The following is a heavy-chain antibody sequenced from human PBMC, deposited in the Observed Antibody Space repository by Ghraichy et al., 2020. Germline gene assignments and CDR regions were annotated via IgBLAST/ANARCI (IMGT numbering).Heavy chain of an antibody. CDR3: AKGQERSTMLLFDS. J-gene: IGHJ4*02. CDR2: ISYDADSK. D-gene: IGHD5/OR15-5a*01. V-gene: IGHV3-30*18. CDR1: GFTFSTYG. Sequence: GGSLRLSCAASGFTFSTYGMHWVRQAPGKGLEWVAFISYDADSKYYVDSVKGRFTISRDNSKNTLYLQMNSLRAEDTAVYYCAKGQERSTMLLFDSWGQGALVTVSS.